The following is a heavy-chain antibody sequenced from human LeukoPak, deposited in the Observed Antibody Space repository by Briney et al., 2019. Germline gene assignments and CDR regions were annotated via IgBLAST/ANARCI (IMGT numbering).Heavy chain of an antibody. J-gene: IGHJ6*02. CDR1: GGSISSSIYY. CDR2: IYHSEST. V-gene: IGHV4-39*01. Sequence: SSETLFLTCTVSGGSISSSIYYWDWIRQPPGKGLEWIGSIYHSESTYYNPSLKSRVTISVDTSKKQFSLKLTSVTAADTAVYYCARWWDDGSGYSYLYGMDVWGQGTTVTVSS. D-gene: IGHD3-22*01. CDR3: ARWWDDGSGYSYLYGMDV.